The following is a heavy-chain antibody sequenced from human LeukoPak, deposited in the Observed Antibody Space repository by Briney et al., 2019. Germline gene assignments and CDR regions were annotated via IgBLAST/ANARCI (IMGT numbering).Heavy chain of an antibody. CDR1: GFTFSDYT. V-gene: IGHV3-23*01. CDR2: ISASGGST. J-gene: IGHJ4*02. CDR3: ANLLRWEPY. D-gene: IGHD4-23*01. Sequence: GGSLRLSCAASGFTFSDYTMYWVRQGPGKGLEWVSGISASGGSTYYTDSLKGRLTISRDNSKNTLYLQMNSLRAEDTAVYYCANLLRWEPYWGQGTLVTVSS.